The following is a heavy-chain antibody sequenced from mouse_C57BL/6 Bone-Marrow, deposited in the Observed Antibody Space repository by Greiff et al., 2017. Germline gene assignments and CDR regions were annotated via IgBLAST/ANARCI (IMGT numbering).Heavy chain of an antibody. CDR1: GFTFSSYA. J-gene: IGHJ3*01. V-gene: IGHV5-4*01. CDR3: ARDEGYYSNYEGFAWFAY. Sequence: EVKLVESGGGLVKPGGSLKLSCAASGFTFSSYAMSWVRQTPEKRLEWVATISDGGSYTYSPANVKGRFTISRDNAKNTLYLQMSHLKSEDTAMYYCARDEGYYSNYEGFAWFAYWGQGTLVTVSA. CDR2: ISDGGSYT. D-gene: IGHD2-5*01.